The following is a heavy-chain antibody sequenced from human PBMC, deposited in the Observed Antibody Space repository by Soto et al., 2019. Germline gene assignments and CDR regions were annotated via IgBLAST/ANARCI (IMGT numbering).Heavy chain of an antibody. Sequence: QVQLVQSGADVKKPGASVKVSCKTSGYTFTSYGTSWLLKVPGQGLEWMGWISAYSGNINDAQKFQDRVTMTTDTSTSTAYMELRSLRSDDTAVYDCARDCSGATCSFNNWGQGTLVTVSS. CDR2: ISAYSGNI. V-gene: IGHV1-18*01. J-gene: IGHJ4*02. D-gene: IGHD2-2*01. CDR3: ARDCSGATCSFNN. CDR1: GYTFTSYG.